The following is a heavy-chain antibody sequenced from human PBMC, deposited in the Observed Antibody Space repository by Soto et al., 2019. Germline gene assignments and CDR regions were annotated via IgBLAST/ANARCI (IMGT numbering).Heavy chain of an antibody. D-gene: IGHD4-17*01. CDR1: GFTFSGSA. CDR2: IRSNANSYAT. CDR3: TSLVDDYGDYYYYYYYMDV. V-gene: IGHV3-73*01. Sequence: GGSLRLSCAASGFTFSGSAMHWVRQASGKGLEWVGRIRSNANSYATAYAASVKGRFTISRDDSKNTAYLQMNSLKTEDTAVYYCTSLVDDYGDYYYYYYYMDVWGKGTTVTVSS. J-gene: IGHJ6*03.